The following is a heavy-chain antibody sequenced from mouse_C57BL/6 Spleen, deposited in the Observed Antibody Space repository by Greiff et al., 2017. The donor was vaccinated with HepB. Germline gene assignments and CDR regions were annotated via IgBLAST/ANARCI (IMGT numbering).Heavy chain of an antibody. CDR3: ARTPY. CDR2: INPSTGGI. J-gene: IGHJ2*01. CDR1: GYSFTGYY. Sequence: LVKPGASVKIPCKASGYSFTGYYLNWAKQSREKSLEWIGEINPSTGGITYNQKFKAKTTLTVDKSSSTAYMQLNGLTSEDSAVYYCARTPYWGQGTTLTVSS. V-gene: IGHV1-42*01.